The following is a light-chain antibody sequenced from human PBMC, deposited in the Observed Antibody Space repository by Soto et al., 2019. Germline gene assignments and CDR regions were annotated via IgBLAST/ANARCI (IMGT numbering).Light chain of an antibody. CDR2: GAS. V-gene: IGKV3-20*01. Sequence: EIVLTQSPGTLSLSPGERATLSCRASQSVSSSYLAWYQQKPGQAPRLLISGASRRATGIPDRFSGSGSGTDFTLTISRLEPEECAVYYCQQYGSSPEFGQGTKVEIK. CDR1: QSVSSSY. CDR3: QQYGSSPE. J-gene: IGKJ1*01.